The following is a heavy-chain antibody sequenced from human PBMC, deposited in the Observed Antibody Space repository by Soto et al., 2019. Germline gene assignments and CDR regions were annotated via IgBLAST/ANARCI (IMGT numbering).Heavy chain of an antibody. CDR1: GGSISSDDYY. V-gene: IGHV4-30-4*01. CDR2: IYYSGRT. D-gene: IGHD6-6*01. Sequence: QLQLQESGPGLVKPSQTLSLTCTVSGGSISSDDYYWSWIRQPPGKGLEWIGYIYYSGRTLSSPSLKSRVTLSMDPSKNQFSLKVTSVSAADTAVYYCARDRSNSPDYFDYWGQGILVTVSS. CDR3: ARDRSNSPDYFDY. J-gene: IGHJ4*02.